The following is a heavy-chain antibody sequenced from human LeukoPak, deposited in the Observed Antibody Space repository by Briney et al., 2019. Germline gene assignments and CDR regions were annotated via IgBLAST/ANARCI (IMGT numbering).Heavy chain of an antibody. CDR2: IKSKTDGGTT. CDR3: TTDLPPLIVVVIPFDY. J-gene: IGHJ4*02. Sequence: PGGSLRLSCAASGFTFSNAWMSWVRQAPGKGLEWVGRIKSKTDGGTTDYAAPVKGRFTISRDDSKNTLYLQMNSLKTEDTAVYYCTTDLPPLIVVVIPFDYWGQGTLVTVSS. CDR1: GFTFSNAW. D-gene: IGHD3-22*01. V-gene: IGHV3-15*01.